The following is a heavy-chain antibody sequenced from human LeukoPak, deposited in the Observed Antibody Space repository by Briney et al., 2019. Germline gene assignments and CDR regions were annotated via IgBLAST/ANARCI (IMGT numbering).Heavy chain of an antibody. CDR2: IYYNGRS. CDR3: TKDSFGAVRDS. Sequence: SETLSLTCTVSGDSMIDNNFYWGWTRQSPQKGLEWIASIYYNGRSLYNPSLRSRVTISLDAPKNQIFLKLSSVTAADTAVYYCTKDSFGAVRDSWGRGILVTVSS. V-gene: IGHV4-39*07. J-gene: IGHJ5*02. CDR1: GDSMIDNNFY. D-gene: IGHD1-26*01.